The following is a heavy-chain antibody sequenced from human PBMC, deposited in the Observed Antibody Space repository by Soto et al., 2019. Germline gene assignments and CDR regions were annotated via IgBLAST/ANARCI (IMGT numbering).Heavy chain of an antibody. CDR2: IIPILGIA. J-gene: IGHJ4*02. D-gene: IGHD6-19*01. Sequence: QVQLVQSGAEVKKPGSSVKVSCKASGGTFSSYTISWVRQAPGQGLEWMGRIIPILGIANYAQKFQGRVTITADKSTSTAYMELSSLRSEDTAVYYRARAGSSGWEHAFDYWGQGTLVTVSS. CDR1: GGTFSSYT. CDR3: ARAGSSGWEHAFDY. V-gene: IGHV1-69*02.